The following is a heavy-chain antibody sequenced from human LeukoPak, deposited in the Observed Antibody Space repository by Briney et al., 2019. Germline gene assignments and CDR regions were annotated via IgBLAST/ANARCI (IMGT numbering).Heavy chain of an antibody. V-gene: IGHV3-23*01. CDR1: GFTFSSYS. Sequence: PGGSLRLSCAASGFTFSSYSMNWVRQAPGKGLEWVSAISGSGGSTYYADSVKGRFTISRDNSKNTLYLQMNSLRAEDTAVYYCAKCSGGSCYSGYFDYWGQGTLVTVSS. J-gene: IGHJ4*02. CDR3: AKCSGGSCYSGYFDY. CDR2: ISGSGGST. D-gene: IGHD2-15*01.